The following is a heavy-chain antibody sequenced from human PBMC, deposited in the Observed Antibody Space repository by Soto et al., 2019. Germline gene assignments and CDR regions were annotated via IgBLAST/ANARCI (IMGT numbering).Heavy chain of an antibody. CDR3: ARDLPTLDY. Sequence: SETLSLTCTVSGGSISGYYLSWIRQPPGKGLEYIGYIYYSGYTNYNPSLKSRVTISVGTSKNQFSLKLSSVTAADTAVYYCARDLPTLDYWGQGTLVTVSS. CDR1: GGSISGYY. J-gene: IGHJ4*02. V-gene: IGHV4-59*01. CDR2: IYYSGYT.